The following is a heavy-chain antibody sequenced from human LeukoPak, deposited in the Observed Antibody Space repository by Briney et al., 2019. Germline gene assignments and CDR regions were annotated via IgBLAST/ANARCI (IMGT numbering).Heavy chain of an antibody. V-gene: IGHV3-74*01. D-gene: IGHD4-17*01. CDR2: INSDGSST. CDR3: ARPATVTTGDYHYGMDV. J-gene: IGHJ6*02. Sequence: GGSLRLSCAASGFTFSSYWMHWVRQAPGKGLVWVSRINSDGSSTSYADSVKGRFTISRDNAKNTLYLQMNSLRAEDTAAYYCARPATVTTGDYHYGMDVWGQGTTVTVSS. CDR1: GFTFSSYW.